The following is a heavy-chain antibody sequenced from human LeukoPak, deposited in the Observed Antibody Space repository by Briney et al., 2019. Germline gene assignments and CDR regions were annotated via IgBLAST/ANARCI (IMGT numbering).Heavy chain of an antibody. Sequence: MASETLSLTCSVSGGSIRSTTYYWGWIRQPPGKRLEWIASIYYSGNTYYSPSLMSRVTISVDTSKNQFSLNLRSVTAADTAVYYCAGRYYYDSSGSPPHGPNDYWGQGTLVTVSS. CDR1: GGSIRSTTYY. D-gene: IGHD3-22*01. CDR3: AGRYYYDSSGSPPHGPNDY. CDR2: IYYSGNT. J-gene: IGHJ4*02. V-gene: IGHV4-39*07.